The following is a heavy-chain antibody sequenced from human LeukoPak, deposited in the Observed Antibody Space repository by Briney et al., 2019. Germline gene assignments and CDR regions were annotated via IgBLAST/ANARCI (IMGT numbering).Heavy chain of an antibody. Sequence: SVKVSCKASGGTFSSYAISWVRQAPGQGLEWMGGIIPIFGTANYAQKFQGRVTITADESTSTAYMELSSLRSEDTAVYYCARVGYCSSTSCYTWGALNWFDPWGQGTLVTVSS. D-gene: IGHD2-2*02. J-gene: IGHJ5*02. CDR1: GGTFSSYA. CDR3: ARVGYCSSTSCYTWGALNWFDP. V-gene: IGHV1-69*13. CDR2: IIPIFGTA.